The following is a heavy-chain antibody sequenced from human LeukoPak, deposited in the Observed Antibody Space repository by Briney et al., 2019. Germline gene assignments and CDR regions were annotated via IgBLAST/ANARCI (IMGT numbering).Heavy chain of an antibody. J-gene: IGHJ5*02. CDR3: ARAHSSSWYEPTVDWFDP. Sequence: SETLSLTCTVSGGSISSYYWSWIRQPPGKGLEWIGYIYYSGSTNYNPSLKSRVTISVDTSKNQFSLKLSSVTAAVTAVYYCARAHSSSWYEPTVDWFDPWGQGTLVTVSS. D-gene: IGHD6-13*01. V-gene: IGHV4-59*01. CDR2: IYYSGST. CDR1: GGSISSYY.